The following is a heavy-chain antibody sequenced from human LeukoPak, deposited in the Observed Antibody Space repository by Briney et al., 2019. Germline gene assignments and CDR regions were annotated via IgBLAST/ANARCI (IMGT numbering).Heavy chain of an antibody. D-gene: IGHD3-3*01. Sequence: SETLSLTCTVSGGSFSSYYWSWIRQPPGKGLEWIGYIYTTGTTSYNPSLKSRVTISLDTSKNQSSLQLSSVTAADTAVYYCARERYDFWSFDYWGQGTLVTFSS. J-gene: IGHJ4*02. CDR1: GGSFSSYY. CDR3: ARERYDFWSFDY. CDR2: IYTTGTT. V-gene: IGHV4-4*09.